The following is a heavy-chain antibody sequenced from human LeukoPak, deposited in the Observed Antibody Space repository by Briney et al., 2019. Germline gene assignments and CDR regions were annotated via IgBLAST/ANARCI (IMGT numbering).Heavy chain of an antibody. CDR3: ARSYYDTRGYFNS. CDR2: INPNSGDT. D-gene: IGHD3-22*01. J-gene: IGHJ5*02. V-gene: IGHV1-2*02. Sequence: ASVKVSCKASGYTFTADHMHWVRQAPGQGLEWMGWINPNSGDTKYAQKFQGRVTMTRDTSLTTAYMELSGLRSDDTAVYYCARSYYDTRGYFNSCGQGTLVTVSS. CDR1: GYTFTADH.